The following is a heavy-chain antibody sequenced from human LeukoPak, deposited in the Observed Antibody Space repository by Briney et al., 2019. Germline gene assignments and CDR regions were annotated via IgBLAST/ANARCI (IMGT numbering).Heavy chain of an antibody. CDR3: ARVTTSPSNYYYYYYMDV. V-gene: IGHV4-31*03. Sequence: SETLFLTCTVSGGSISSGGYYWSWIRQHPGKGLEWIGYIYYSGSTYYNPSLKSRVTISVDTSKNQFSLKLSSVTAADTAVYYCARVTTSPSNYYYYYYMDVWGKGTTVTVSS. CDR1: GGSISSGGYY. D-gene: IGHD4-17*01. J-gene: IGHJ6*03. CDR2: IYYSGST.